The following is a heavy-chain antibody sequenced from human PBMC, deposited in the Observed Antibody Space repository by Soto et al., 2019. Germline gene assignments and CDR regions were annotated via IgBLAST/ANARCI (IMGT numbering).Heavy chain of an antibody. J-gene: IGHJ4*02. Sequence: PSETLSLTCTVSGGSISSYYWSWIRQPPGKGLEWIGYIYYSGSTNYNPSLKSRVTISVDTSKNQLSLKLSSVTAADTAVYYCARRYGYHLAYWGQGTLVTVSS. CDR1: GGSISSYY. CDR2: IYYSGST. V-gene: IGHV4-59*08. CDR3: ARRYGYHLAY. D-gene: IGHD4-17*01.